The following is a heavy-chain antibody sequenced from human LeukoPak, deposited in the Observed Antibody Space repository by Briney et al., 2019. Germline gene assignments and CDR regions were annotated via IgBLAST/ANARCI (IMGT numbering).Heavy chain of an antibody. D-gene: IGHD5-24*01. CDR1: GFTFSGSA. Sequence: GGSLRLSCAASGFTFSGSAMHWVRQASGKGLEWVGRIRSKANGYATAYAASVKGRFTISRDDSKNTAYLQMNSLKTEDTAVYYCTRQREMATTTAPRAPSYYYYGMDVWGQGTTVTVSS. CDR3: TRQREMATTTAPRAPSYYYYGMDV. CDR2: IRSKANGYAT. V-gene: IGHV3-73*01. J-gene: IGHJ6*02.